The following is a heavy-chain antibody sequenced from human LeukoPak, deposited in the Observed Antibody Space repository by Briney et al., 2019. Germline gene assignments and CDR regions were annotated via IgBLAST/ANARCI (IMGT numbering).Heavy chain of an antibody. V-gene: IGHV3-74*01. CDR1: GFTFSSFA. D-gene: IGHD4-23*01. Sequence: GGSLRLSCAASGFTFSSFALSWVRQAPGKGLEWVSRIASDGSSTTYADSVKGRFSISRDNAKNTLYLQMNSLRVEDTAVYYCARGRPHGNDYWGQGTLVTVSS. J-gene: IGHJ4*02. CDR3: ARGRPHGNDY. CDR2: IASDGSST.